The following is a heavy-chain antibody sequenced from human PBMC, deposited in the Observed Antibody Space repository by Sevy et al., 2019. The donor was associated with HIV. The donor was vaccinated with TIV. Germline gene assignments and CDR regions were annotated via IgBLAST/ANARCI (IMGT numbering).Heavy chain of an antibody. CDR2: IYHSGST. D-gene: IGHD2-15*01. Sequence: SETLSLTCAVSGYSISSGYYWGWIRQPPGKGLEWIGSIYHSGSTYYNPSLKSRVTISVDTSKNQFSLKLSSVTAADTAVYYCARDTKGYCSGGSCYLGYNWFDPWGQGTLVTVSA. CDR3: ARDTKGYCSGGSCYLGYNWFDP. CDR1: GYSISSGYY. V-gene: IGHV4-38-2*02. J-gene: IGHJ5*02.